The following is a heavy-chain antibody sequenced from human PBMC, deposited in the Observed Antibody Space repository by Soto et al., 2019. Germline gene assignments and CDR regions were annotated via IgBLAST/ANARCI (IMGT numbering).Heavy chain of an antibody. CDR2: INPNSGGT. D-gene: IGHD1-1*01. V-gene: IGHV1-2*02. CDR3: AREPATAKPEGVDF. J-gene: IGHJ4*02. Sequence: ASVKVSCKASGYTFGDYYIHLVRQAPGQGLEWMGWINPNSGGTKYAPKFQGGVTMTRDTSITTAYMELSRLRSGDTAVYYCAREPATAKPEGVDFWGQGTLVTVSS. CDR1: GYTFGDYY.